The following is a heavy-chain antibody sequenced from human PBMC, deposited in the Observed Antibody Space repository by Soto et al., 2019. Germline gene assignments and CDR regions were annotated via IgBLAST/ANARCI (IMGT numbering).Heavy chain of an antibody. CDR1: GYTFTSYD. Sequence: QVQLVQSGAEVRKPGASVKVSCEASGYTFTSYDIYWVRQATGQGLEWMGWLNPNTGDSGYAQKFQGRITVTMDTSINTVHMELSSLRSEDTAVYYCARRAETNGWNGFGADKYYFDFWGQGTLVTVSS. CDR2: LNPNTGDS. D-gene: IGHD3-3*01. V-gene: IGHV1-8*01. CDR3: ARRAETNGWNGFGADKYYFDF. J-gene: IGHJ4*02.